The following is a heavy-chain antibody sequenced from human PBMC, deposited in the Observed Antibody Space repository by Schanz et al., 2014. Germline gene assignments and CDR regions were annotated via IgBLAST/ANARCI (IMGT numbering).Heavy chain of an antibody. D-gene: IGHD3-10*01. Sequence: VQLLESGGGLVQPGGSLRLSCAGSGFTFSSYAMNWVRQAPGKGLEWVANIGYDGSEKYYVDSVKGRFTISRDNSKDTLYLQMSGLTPEDTAVYDCARGPIPIQGVPMDFWGQGTLVTVSS. J-gene: IGHJ4*02. CDR2: IGYDGSEK. CDR3: ARGPIPIQGVPMDF. V-gene: IGHV3-33*08. CDR1: GFTFSSYA.